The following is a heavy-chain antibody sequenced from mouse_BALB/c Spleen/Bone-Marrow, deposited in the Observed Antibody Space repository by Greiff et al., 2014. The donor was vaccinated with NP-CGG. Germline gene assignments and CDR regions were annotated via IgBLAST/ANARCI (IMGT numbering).Heavy chain of an antibody. CDR3: ARSLYDGYFSWFAY. Sequence: EVKLMESGAELVKPGASVKLSCTASGFNIKDTYMHWVKQRPEQGLEWIGRIDPANGNTKYDPKFQGKATITADTSSNTAYLQLSSLTSEDTAVCYCARSLYDGYFSWFAYWGQGTLVTVSA. D-gene: IGHD2-3*01. CDR2: IDPANGNT. V-gene: IGHV14-3*02. CDR1: GFNIKDTY. J-gene: IGHJ3*01.